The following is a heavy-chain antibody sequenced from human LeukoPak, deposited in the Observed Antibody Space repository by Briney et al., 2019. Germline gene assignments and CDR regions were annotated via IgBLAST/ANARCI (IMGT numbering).Heavy chain of an antibody. CDR2: ISYDGSNK. CDR1: GFTFSSYG. V-gene: IGHV3-30*18. CDR3: AKDYGHLFDY. D-gene: IGHD3-10*01. J-gene: IGHJ4*02. Sequence: GGSLRLSCAASGFTFSSYGMHWVRQAPGKGLEWVAVISYDGSNKYYADSVKGRFTISRDNSKNALYLQMNSLRAEDTAVYYCAKDYGHLFDYWGQGTLVTVSS.